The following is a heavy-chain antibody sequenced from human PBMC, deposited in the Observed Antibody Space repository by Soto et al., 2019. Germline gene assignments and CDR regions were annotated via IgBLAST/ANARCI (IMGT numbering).Heavy chain of an antibody. CDR3: ARVWLPRNYYYGMDV. J-gene: IGHJ6*02. D-gene: IGHD5-12*01. CDR1: GGSISSGGYY. CDR2: IYYSGST. Sequence: NPSETLSLTCTVSGGSISSGGYYWSWIRQHPGKGLEWIGYIYYSGSTYYNPSLKSRVTISVDTSKNQFSLKLSSVTAADTAVYYCARVWLPRNYYYGMDVWGQGTTVTVSS. V-gene: IGHV4-31*03.